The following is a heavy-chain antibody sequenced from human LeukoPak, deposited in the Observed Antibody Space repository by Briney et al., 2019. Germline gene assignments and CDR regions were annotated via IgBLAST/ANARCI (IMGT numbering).Heavy chain of an antibody. CDR3: AREGYYSSTSCYFDAFDI. V-gene: IGHV1-69*05. D-gene: IGHD2-2*01. CDR2: IIPIFGTA. J-gene: IGHJ3*02. Sequence: SVKVSCKASGGTFSSYAISWVRQAPGQGLEWMGGIIPIFGTANYAQKFQGRVTITTDESTSTAYMELSSLRSEDTAVYYCAREGYYSSTSCYFDAFDIWDQGTVVTVSS. CDR1: GGTFSSYA.